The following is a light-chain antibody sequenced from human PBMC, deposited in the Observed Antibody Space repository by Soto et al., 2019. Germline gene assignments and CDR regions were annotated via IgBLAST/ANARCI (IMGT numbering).Light chain of an antibody. J-gene: IGKJ1*01. V-gene: IGKV1-39*01. CDR2: AAS. CDR1: HSISSY. CDR3: LQDHDDSWT. Sequence: IHMTQSPSSLSASVGDRVTITCRASHSISSYLNWYQQKPGKAPKLLIYAASSLQSGVPSRFRGSRSGTEFTLTVSSLQPEDFATYYCLQDHDDSWTFGQGTKVDIK.